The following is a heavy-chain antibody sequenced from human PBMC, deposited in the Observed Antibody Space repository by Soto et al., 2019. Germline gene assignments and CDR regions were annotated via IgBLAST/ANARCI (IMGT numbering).Heavy chain of an antibody. J-gene: IGHJ6*02. V-gene: IGHV3-30*18. D-gene: IGHD5-18*01. CDR3: AKDGHSYGYGGLLDYYYYGMDV. CDR2: ISYDGSNK. CDR1: GFTFSSYG. Sequence: GGSLRLSCAASGFTFSSYGMHWVRQAPGKGLEWVAVISYDGSNKYYADSVKGRFTISRDNSKNTLYLQMNSLRAEDTAVYYCAKDGHSYGYGGLLDYYYYGMDVWGQGTTVTVSS.